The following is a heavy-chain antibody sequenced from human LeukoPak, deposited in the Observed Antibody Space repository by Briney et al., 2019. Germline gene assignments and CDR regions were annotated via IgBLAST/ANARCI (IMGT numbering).Heavy chain of an antibody. CDR3: ARDSRPHDAFDI. Sequence: SSYYWGWIRQAPGKGLEWVAFIRYDGSNKYYADSVKGRFTISRDNSKNTLYLQMNSLRAEDTAVYYCARDSRPHDAFDIWGQGTMVTVSS. J-gene: IGHJ3*02. CDR2: IRYDGSNK. V-gene: IGHV3-30*02. CDR1: SSYY.